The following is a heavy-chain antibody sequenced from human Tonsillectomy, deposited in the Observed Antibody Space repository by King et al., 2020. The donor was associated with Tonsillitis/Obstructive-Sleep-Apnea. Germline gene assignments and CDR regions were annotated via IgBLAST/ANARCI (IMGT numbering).Heavy chain of an antibody. CDR1: GLTRSGTY. Sequence: QLVQSGGGLVQPGGSLRLSCAASGLTRSGTYMSWVRQAPGKGLEWVSIIYSGGRTYYADSVKGRFTISRDNSKNTVYLQMNNLRAEDTAVYYCARDVGETGPYSNAYFDPWGQGTLVTVSS. CDR2: IYSGGRT. V-gene: IGHV3-66*01. CDR3: ARDVGETGPYSNAYFDP. J-gene: IGHJ5*02. D-gene: IGHD4-11*01.